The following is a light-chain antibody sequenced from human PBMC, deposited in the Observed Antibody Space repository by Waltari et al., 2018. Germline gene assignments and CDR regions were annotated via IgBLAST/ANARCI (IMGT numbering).Light chain of an antibody. CDR1: ASNIGKNP. Sequence: QSVLTQPPSASGTPGQRVTISCPGSASNIGKNPITWYQQVPGTAPIAVIYHNNERPSGVPDRFSVSKSGTSASLAISGLQSEDEGDYYCAVWDDSLDGPVFGGGTKLTVL. CDR3: AVWDDSLDGPV. J-gene: IGLJ3*02. CDR2: HNN. V-gene: IGLV1-44*01.